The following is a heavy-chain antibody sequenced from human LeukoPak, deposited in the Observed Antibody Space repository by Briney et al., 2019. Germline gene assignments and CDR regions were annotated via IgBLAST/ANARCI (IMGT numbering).Heavy chain of an antibody. Sequence: SETLSLTCAVYGGSFSGYYWSWIRQPPGKGLEWIGEINHSGSTNYNPSLKSRVTISVDTSKNQFSLKLSSVTAVDTAVYYCARGPYCSSTSCYTDYWGQGTLVTVSS. V-gene: IGHV4-34*01. D-gene: IGHD2-2*02. J-gene: IGHJ4*02. CDR1: GGSFSGYY. CDR2: INHSGST. CDR3: ARGPYCSSTSCYTDY.